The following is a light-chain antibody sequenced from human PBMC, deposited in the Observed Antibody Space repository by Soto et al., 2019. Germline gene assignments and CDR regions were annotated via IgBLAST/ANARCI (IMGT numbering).Light chain of an antibody. Sequence: AIQLTQSPSSLSASVGDRVTITCRASQGISSALAWYQQKPGKAPKLLIYDASSLESGVPSRFSGSGSGTDFTLTISSLQPEDFATYYCQQSNNYPFFGPGTKVDIK. CDR3: QQSNNYPF. CDR2: DAS. CDR1: QGISSA. V-gene: IGKV1D-13*01. J-gene: IGKJ3*01.